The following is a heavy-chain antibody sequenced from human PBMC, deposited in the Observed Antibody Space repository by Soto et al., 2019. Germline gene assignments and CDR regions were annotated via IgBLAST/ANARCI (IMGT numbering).Heavy chain of an antibody. D-gene: IGHD5-18*01. V-gene: IGHV4-31*03. J-gene: IGHJ6*02. CDR1: GGSIRSGGYY. Sequence: TLSLTCTVSGGSIRSGGYYWSWVRQNPRRGLEWIGNIYYSGNTYYNPSLKSRLIISVDTSKNQFSLNLSSVTAADTAVYYCARDRLMATAGTARHYFGLDVWGQGTTVTVSS. CDR3: ARDRLMATAGTARHYFGLDV. CDR2: IYYSGNT.